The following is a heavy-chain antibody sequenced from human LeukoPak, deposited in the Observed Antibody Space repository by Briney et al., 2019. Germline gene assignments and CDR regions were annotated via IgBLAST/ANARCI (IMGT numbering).Heavy chain of an antibody. CDR3: ARVKYDILTGFLFDY. CDR2: ISPSGTDT. Sequence: GGSLRLSCATSGFSFTDYPMNWVRQAPGKGLEWVSAISPSGTDTYYADSVRGRFTISRDNSKNTVFPQMNSLRVEDTAVYYCARVKYDILTGFLFDYWGQGTLVTVSS. CDR1: GFSFTDYP. J-gene: IGHJ4*02. D-gene: IGHD3-9*01. V-gene: IGHV3-23*01.